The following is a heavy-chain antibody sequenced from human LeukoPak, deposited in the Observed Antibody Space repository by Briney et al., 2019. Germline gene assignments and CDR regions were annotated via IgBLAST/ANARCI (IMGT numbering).Heavy chain of an antibody. V-gene: IGHV3-7*05. CDR1: GFTFSSHW. CDR2: QGDGSEK. D-gene: IGHD6-6*01. CDR3: GRGAYHSSSDY. Sequence: SGGSLRLSCAASGFTFSSHWMTWVRQAPGKGLEWVASQGDGSEKYYVDSVKGRFTISRDNARNSLHVQMNSLRAEDTAVYYCGRGAYHSSSDYWGQGTLVTVSS. J-gene: IGHJ4*02.